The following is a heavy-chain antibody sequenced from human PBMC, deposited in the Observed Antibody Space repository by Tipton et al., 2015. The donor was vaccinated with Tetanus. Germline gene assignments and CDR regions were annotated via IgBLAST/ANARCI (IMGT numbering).Heavy chain of an antibody. J-gene: IGHJ3*01. D-gene: IGHD1-1*01. Sequence: LRLSCSVPGYSIRRGAYYWSWLRQRPGKGLEWLGYIHSRGDTFYIPSLRSRLIISLDTSKNQFSLQLSSLTAADTAIYYCARDGENEGAFDVWGQGTRVSVSS. V-gene: IGHV4-31*03. CDR3: ARDGENEGAFDV. CDR2: IHSRGDT. CDR1: GYSIRRGAYY.